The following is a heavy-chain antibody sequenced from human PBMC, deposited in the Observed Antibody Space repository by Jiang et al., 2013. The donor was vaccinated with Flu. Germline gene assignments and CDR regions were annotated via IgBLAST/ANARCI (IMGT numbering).Heavy chain of an antibody. D-gene: IGHD3-10*01. CDR3: ASQHWDHGSGSYYMSY. CDR1: GDSISSYY. J-gene: IGHJ4*02. Sequence: GSGLVKPSETLSLTCTVSGDSISSYYWNWIRQPPGKGLEWIGYFYFSGSTNYNPSLKSRVTISVDTSKNQFSLKLSSVTAADTAVYYCASQHWDHGSGSYYMSYWGQGPWSPSPQ. CDR2: FYFSGST. V-gene: IGHV4-59*12.